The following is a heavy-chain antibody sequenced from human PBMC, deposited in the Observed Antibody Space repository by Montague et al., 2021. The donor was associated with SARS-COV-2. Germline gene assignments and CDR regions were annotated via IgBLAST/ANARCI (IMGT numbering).Heavy chain of an antibody. CDR3: ARATEWRGYYYYYYMDV. D-gene: IGHD1-14*01. Sequence: CAISGDSVSSNSAAWNWIRQSPSRGLEWLGRTYYRSRWFSDYAVSIRSQITVNPDTSKNQFSLQLNSVTPEDTAVYYCARATEWRGYYYYYYMDVWGKGTTVTVSS. V-gene: IGHV6-1*01. CDR1: GDSVSSNSAA. J-gene: IGHJ6*03. CDR2: TYYRSRWFS.